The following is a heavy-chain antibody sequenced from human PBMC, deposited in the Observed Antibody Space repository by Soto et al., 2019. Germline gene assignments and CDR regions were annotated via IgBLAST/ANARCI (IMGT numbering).Heavy chain of an antibody. D-gene: IGHD3-16*01. J-gene: IGHJ5*02. Sequence: QVQLQESGPGLVKPSETLSLTCTVSGGSISSYYWSWIRQPPGKGLEWIGYIYYSGSTKYNPSLKSRVTISVDTPKNQSSLKLSSVTAADTAVYYCARLGGGNWFDPWGQGTLVTVSS. CDR3: ARLGGGNWFDP. CDR1: GGSISSYY. V-gene: IGHV4-59*08. CDR2: IYYSGST.